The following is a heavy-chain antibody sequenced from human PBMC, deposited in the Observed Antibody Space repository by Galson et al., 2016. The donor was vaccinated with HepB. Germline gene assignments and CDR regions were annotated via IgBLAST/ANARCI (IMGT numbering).Heavy chain of an antibody. CDR1: GFIVNDNY. CDR2: IYKDGRT. J-gene: IGHJ3*02. Sequence: SLRLSCAAFGFIVNDNYMTWVRQAPGKGLEWVSLIYKDGRTSYADSVKGRFTISRDNSRNTLYLQMNSLRAEDTAVYYCATGVGELSFDIWGQGTMVTVSS. D-gene: IGHD3-16*01. V-gene: IGHV3-53*01. CDR3: ATGVGELSFDI.